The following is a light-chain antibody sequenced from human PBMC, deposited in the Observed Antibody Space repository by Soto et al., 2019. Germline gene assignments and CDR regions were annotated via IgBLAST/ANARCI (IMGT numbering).Light chain of an antibody. J-gene: IGKJ1*01. CDR3: QQTYSSPRWT. Sequence: DIQMTQSPSSLSASVGDRVTITFRASQSISSYLNWYQQKPGKPPKLLIYAAVSLQSGIPSRFSAYGSGTDFTLTISSLQPEDFATYYCQQTYSSPRWTFGQGTKVDIK. V-gene: IGKV1-39*01. CDR1: QSISSY. CDR2: AAV.